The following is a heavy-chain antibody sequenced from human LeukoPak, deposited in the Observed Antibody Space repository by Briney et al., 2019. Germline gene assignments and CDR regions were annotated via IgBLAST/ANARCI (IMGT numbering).Heavy chain of an antibody. CDR3: ARSDYGDYYDAFDI. J-gene: IGHJ3*02. Sequence: SETLSLTCTVSGGSISSYYWSWIRQPPGKGLERIGYIYYSGSTNYNPSLKSRVTISVDTSKNQFSLKLSSVTAADTAVYYCARSDYGDYYDAFDIWGQGTMVTVSS. CDR1: GGSISSYY. CDR2: IYYSGST. D-gene: IGHD4-17*01. V-gene: IGHV4-59*01.